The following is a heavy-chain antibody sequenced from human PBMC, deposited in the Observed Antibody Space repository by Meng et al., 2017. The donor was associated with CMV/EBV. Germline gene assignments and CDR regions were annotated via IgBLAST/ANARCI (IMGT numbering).Heavy chain of an antibody. D-gene: IGHD3-3*01. J-gene: IGHJ6*02. CDR3: AKGIFGVVGAGYYYYYYGMDV. CDR1: GFTFSSYA. V-gene: IGHV3-23*01. Sequence: GESLKISCAASGFTFSSYAMSWVRQAPGKGLEWVSAISGSGGGTYYADSVKGRFTISRDNSKNTLYLQMNSLRAEDTAVYYCAKGIFGVVGAGYYYYYYGMDVWGQGTTVTVSS. CDR2: ISGSGGGT.